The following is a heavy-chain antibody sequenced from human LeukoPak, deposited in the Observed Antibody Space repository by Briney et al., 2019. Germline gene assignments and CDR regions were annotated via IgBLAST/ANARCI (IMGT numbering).Heavy chain of an antibody. CDR1: GFTFSSYG. J-gene: IGHJ5*02. CDR2: IRYDGSNK. D-gene: IGHD2-2*01. CDR3: AKTYLKGYCSSTSCSPFDP. V-gene: IGHV3-30*02. Sequence: PGGSLRLSCAASGFTFSSYGMHWVRQAPGKGLEWVAFIRYDGSNKYYADSVKGRFTISRDNSKNTLYLQMNSLRAEDTAVYYCAKTYLKGYCSSTSCSPFDPWGQGTLVTVSS.